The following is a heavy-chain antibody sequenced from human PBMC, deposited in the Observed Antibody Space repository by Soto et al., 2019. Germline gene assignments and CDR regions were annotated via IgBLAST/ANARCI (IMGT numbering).Heavy chain of an antibody. CDR1: GFTFSSYA. J-gene: IGHJ5*02. V-gene: IGHV3-64D*08. CDR2: ISGNGGST. CDR3: VTGRTTVTTHSFSNWFDP. D-gene: IGHD4-17*01. Sequence: GGSLRLSCSASGFTFSSYAXXWVXQAPGKGLEYVSAISGNGGSTYYADSVQGRFTISRDNSKNTLYLQMSSLRAEDTAVYYCVTGRTTVTTHSFSNWFDPWGQGTLVTVSS.